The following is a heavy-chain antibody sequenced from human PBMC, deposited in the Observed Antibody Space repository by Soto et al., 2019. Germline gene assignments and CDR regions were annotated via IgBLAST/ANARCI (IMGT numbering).Heavy chain of an antibody. CDR2: ISSNGGST. Sequence: GGSLRLSCAASGFTFSSYAMHWVRQAPGKGLEYVSAISSNGGSTYYANSVKGRFTISRDNSKNTLYLQMGSLRAEDMAVYYCARGQNYYYYYMDVWGKGT. CDR1: GFTFSSYA. J-gene: IGHJ6*03. CDR3: ARGQNYYYYYMDV. V-gene: IGHV3-64*01.